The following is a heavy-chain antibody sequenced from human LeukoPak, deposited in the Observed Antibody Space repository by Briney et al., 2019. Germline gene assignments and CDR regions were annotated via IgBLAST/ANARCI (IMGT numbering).Heavy chain of an antibody. V-gene: IGHV1-24*01. CDR3: ATVLRVLLTRPELDP. D-gene: IGHD4-11*01. CDR2: FDPEDGKT. CDR1: GYTLTELS. J-gene: IGHJ5*02. Sequence: GASVKVSCKVSGYTLTELSMHWVRQAPGEGLEWMGGFDPEDGKTIYAQKFQGRVTMTEDTSTDTAYMELRSLRSEDTAVYYCATVLRVLLTRPELDPWGQGTLVTVSS.